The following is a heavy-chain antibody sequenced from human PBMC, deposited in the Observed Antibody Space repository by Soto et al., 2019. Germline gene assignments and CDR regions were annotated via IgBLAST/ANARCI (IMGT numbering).Heavy chain of an antibody. J-gene: IGHJ1*01. V-gene: IGHV3-30*18. CDR3: AKDGITSGELPYFQH. CDR2: ISYDGSNK. Sequence: QVQLVESGGGVVQPGRSPRLSCAASGFTFSSYGMHWVRQAPGKGLEWVAVISYDGSNKYYADSVKGRFTISRDNSKNTLYLQMNSLRAEDTAVYYCAKDGITSGELPYFQHWGQGTLVTVSS. CDR1: GFTFSSYG. D-gene: IGHD3-16*01.